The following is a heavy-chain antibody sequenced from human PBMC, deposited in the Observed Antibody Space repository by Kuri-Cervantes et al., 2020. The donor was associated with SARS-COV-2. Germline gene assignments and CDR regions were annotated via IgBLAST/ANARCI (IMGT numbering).Heavy chain of an antibody. CDR2: ISSSSSYT. J-gene: IGHJ6*02. CDR3: ARTLVVPAANPWYYGMDV. V-gene: IGHV3-11*06. Sequence: GGSLRLSCAASGFTFSDYYMSWIRQAPGKGLEWVSYISSSSSYTNYADSVKGRFTISRDNAKNSLYLQMNSLRDEDTAVYYCARTLVVPAANPWYYGMDVWGQGTTVTVSS. CDR1: GFTFSDYY. D-gene: IGHD2-2*01.